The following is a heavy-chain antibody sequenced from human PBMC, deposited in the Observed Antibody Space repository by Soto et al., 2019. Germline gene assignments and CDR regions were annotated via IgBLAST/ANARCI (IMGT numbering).Heavy chain of an antibody. CDR2: ISGSGGST. CDR3: AKDFKWVYDSSGYLPRDY. V-gene: IGHV3-23*01. J-gene: IGHJ4*02. D-gene: IGHD3-22*01. CDR1: GFTFSSYA. Sequence: GGSLRLSCAASGFTFSSYAMSWVRQAPGKGLEWVSAISGSGGSTYYADSVKGRFTISRDNSKNTLYLQMNSLRAEDTAVYYCAKDFKWVYDSSGYLPRDYWGQGTLVTVSS.